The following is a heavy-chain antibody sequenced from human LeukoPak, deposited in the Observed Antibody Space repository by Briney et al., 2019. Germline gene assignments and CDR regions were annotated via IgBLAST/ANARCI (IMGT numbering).Heavy chain of an antibody. Sequence: GGSLRLSCAASGFTFSSYAMHWVRQAPGKGLEWVAVISYDGSNKYYADSVKGRFTISRDNSKNTLYLQMNSLRAEDTAVYYCARDPGYCRSTTCFVRFDDWGQGTLVTVSS. CDR2: ISYDGSNK. CDR1: GFTFSSYA. J-gene: IGHJ4*02. CDR3: ARDPGYCRSTTCFVRFDD. V-gene: IGHV3-30-3*01. D-gene: IGHD2-2*01.